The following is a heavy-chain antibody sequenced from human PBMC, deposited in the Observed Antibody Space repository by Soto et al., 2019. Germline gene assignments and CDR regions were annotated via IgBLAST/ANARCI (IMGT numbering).Heavy chain of an antibody. V-gene: IGHV4-34*01. CDR1: GGSFSGYY. CDR3: ARGGNYYDSSGYYQNWFDP. CDR2: INHSGST. Sequence: SETLSLTCAVYGGSFSGYYWSWIRQPPGKGLEWIGEINHSGSTNYNPSLKSRVTIAVDTSKNQFSLKLSSVTAADTAVYYCARGGNYYDSSGYYQNWFDPWGQGTLVTVSS. J-gene: IGHJ5*02. D-gene: IGHD3-22*01.